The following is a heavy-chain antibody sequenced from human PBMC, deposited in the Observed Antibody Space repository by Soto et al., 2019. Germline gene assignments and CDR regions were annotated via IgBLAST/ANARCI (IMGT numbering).Heavy chain of an antibody. V-gene: IGHV1-69*13. CDR1: GYTLSHYG. D-gene: IGHD5-18*01. J-gene: IGHJ4*02. CDR2: TTAILGTR. Sequence: GASVKVACKASGYTLSHYGVSWVRQVPGKGLEWMGGTTAILGTRDYAQKFQGRMTITSDELTTTSYMELNSLTSDDTAVYYCAAGDSSDTGDHWGQGTLVTVSS. CDR3: AAGDSSDTGDH.